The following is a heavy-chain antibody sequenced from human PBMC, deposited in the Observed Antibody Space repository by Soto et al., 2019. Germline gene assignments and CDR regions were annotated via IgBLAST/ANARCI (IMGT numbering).Heavy chain of an antibody. J-gene: IGHJ4*02. CDR1: GFTFCYYW. D-gene: IGHD6-19*01. Sequence: ESGGGLVQPGGSLRLSCAASGFTFCYYWMSWVRQAPGKGLEWVANIKVDGSEKYYVDSVKGRFTISRDNAKNSLYLQMNSLRAEDTAVYYCAGVAVRGQGTLVTVSS. CDR3: AGVAV. V-gene: IGHV3-7*05. CDR2: IKVDGSEK.